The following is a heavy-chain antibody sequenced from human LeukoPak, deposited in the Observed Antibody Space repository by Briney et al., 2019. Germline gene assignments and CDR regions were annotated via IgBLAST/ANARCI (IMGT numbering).Heavy chain of an antibody. Sequence: GASVKVSCKASGYTFTGYYMHWVRQAPGQGLEWMGWINPNSGGTNYAQKFQGWVTMTRDTSISTAYMELSSLRSEDTAVYYCARGVCGTSCPFDYWGQGTLVTVSS. CDR1: GYTFTGYY. CDR2: INPNSGGT. CDR3: ARGVCGTSCPFDY. D-gene: IGHD2-2*01. V-gene: IGHV1-2*04. J-gene: IGHJ4*02.